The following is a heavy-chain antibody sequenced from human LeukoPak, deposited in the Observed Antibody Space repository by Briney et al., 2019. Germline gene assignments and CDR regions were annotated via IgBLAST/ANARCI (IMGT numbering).Heavy chain of an antibody. CDR2: IIPIFGTA. Sequence: GSSVKVSCKASGGTFSSYAINWVRQAPGHGLKWMGGIIPIFGTANYAQKFQGRVTITADEYTSTAYMELSSLRSEDTAVYYCARDLSPGGSSQPQHYWGQGTLVTVSS. V-gene: IGHV1-69*01. CDR1: GGTFSSYA. CDR3: ARDLSPGGSSQPQHY. J-gene: IGHJ4*02. D-gene: IGHD3-10*01.